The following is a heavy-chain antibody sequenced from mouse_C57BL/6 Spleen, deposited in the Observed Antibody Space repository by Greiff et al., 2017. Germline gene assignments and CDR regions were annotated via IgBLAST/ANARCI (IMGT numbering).Heavy chain of an antibody. CDR3: ARVYYYYAMDY. V-gene: IGHV1-72*01. J-gene: IGHJ4*01. CDR2: IDPNSGGT. Sequence: QVQLQQPGAELVKPGASVKLSCKASGYTFTSYWMHWVKQRPGRGLGWIGRIDPNSGGTKYNEKFKSKATLTVDKPSSTAYMQLSSLTSEDSAVYYCARVYYYYAMDYWGQGTSVTVSS. CDR1: GYTFTSYW.